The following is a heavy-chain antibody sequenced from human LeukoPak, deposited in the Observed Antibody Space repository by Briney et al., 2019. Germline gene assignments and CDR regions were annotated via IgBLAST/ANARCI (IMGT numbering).Heavy chain of an antibody. Sequence: GGSLRLSCAASGFTFSSYSMTWVRQAPGKGLEWVSSISSSSSYIYYADSVKGRFTISRDNAKNSLYLQMNSLRAEDTAVYYCARGEYHYYDSSGYYSDYWGQGTLVTVSS. D-gene: IGHD3-22*01. CDR2: ISSSSSYI. V-gene: IGHV3-21*01. CDR3: ARGEYHYYDSSGYYSDY. J-gene: IGHJ4*02. CDR1: GFTFSSYS.